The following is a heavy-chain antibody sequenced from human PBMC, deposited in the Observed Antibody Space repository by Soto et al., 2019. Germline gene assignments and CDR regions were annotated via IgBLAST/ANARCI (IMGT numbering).Heavy chain of an antibody. CDR3: AGEVWYDFWSGYSYYYYYMDV. CDR2: ISSSGSTI. CDR1: GFTFSDYY. Sequence: GGSLRLSCAASGFTFSDYYMSWIRQAPGKGLEWVSYISSSGSTIYYADSVKGRFTISRDNAKNSLYLQMNSLRAEDTAVYYCAGEVWYDFWSGYSYYYYYMDVWGKGTTVTVSS. J-gene: IGHJ6*03. D-gene: IGHD3-3*01. V-gene: IGHV3-11*01.